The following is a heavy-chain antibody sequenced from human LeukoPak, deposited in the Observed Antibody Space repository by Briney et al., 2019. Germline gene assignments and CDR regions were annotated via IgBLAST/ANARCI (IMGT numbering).Heavy chain of an antibody. CDR3: ARVRVKLRFLEWLLSY. J-gene: IGHJ4*02. V-gene: IGHV1-2*02. Sequence: ASVKVSCMASGYTFTGYYMHWVRQAPGQGLEWMGWINPNSGGTNYAQKFQGRVTMTRDTSISTAYMELSRLRSDDTAVYYCARVRVKLRFLEWLLSYWGQGTLVTVSS. CDR2: INPNSGGT. D-gene: IGHD3-3*01. CDR1: GYTFTGYY.